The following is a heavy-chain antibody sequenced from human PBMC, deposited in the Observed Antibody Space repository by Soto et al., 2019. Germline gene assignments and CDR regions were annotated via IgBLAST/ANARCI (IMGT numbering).Heavy chain of an antibody. V-gene: IGHV3-21*01. CDR1: GFTFSSYS. J-gene: IGHJ4*02. CDR2: ISSSSSYI. CDR3: ARSPHSSSWYGNY. D-gene: IGHD6-13*01. Sequence: VGSLRLSCAASGFTFSSYSMNWVRQAPGKGLEWVSSISSSSSYIYYADSVKGRFTISRDNAKNSLYLQMNSLRAEDTAVYYCARSPHSSSWYGNYWGQGTLVNVSS.